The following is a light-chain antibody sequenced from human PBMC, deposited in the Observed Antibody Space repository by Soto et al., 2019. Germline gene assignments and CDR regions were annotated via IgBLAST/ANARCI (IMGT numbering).Light chain of an antibody. V-gene: IGLV2-14*01. CDR1: RSDIGDSNF. CDR3: ASFRSGTILV. Sequence: QSALTQPASVSGSPGQSVTISCTGPRSDIGDSNFISWYQHSPGKAPRLLIYEVNNRPSGVSKRFSGSKAGNTASLTISGLLDDEEADYFCASFRSGTILVFGSGTKVTVL. CDR2: EVN. J-gene: IGLJ1*01.